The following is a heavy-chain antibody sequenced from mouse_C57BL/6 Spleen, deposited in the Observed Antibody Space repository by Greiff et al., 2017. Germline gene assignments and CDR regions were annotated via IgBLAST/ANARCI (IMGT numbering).Heavy chain of an antibody. V-gene: IGHV5S21*01. Sequence: EVQRVESGEGLVKPGGSLKLSCAASGFTFSSYAMSWVRQTPEKRLEWVAYISSGGDYIYYADTVKGRFTLSIDNARNTLYLHMSSLKSEDTAMYYCARTPSYCSNYRYFDVWGTGTTVTVSS. J-gene: IGHJ1*03. CDR3: ARTPSYCSNYRYFDV. D-gene: IGHD2-5*01. CDR2: ISSGGDYI. CDR1: GFTFSSYA.